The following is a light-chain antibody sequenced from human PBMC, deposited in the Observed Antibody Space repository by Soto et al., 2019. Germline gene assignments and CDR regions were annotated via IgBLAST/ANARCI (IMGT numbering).Light chain of an antibody. CDR1: QSVSTS. J-gene: IGKJ4*01. CDR2: DVS. Sequence: EIVLTQSPATLSLSPGERATLPCRASQSVSTSLAWYQQRPGQAPRLLIYDVSNRAAGVPARFSGSGSGTDFTLTISNLEPDDFAIYYCQERSNWPRLTFDGGTTVEIK. V-gene: IGKV3-11*01. CDR3: QERSNWPRLT.